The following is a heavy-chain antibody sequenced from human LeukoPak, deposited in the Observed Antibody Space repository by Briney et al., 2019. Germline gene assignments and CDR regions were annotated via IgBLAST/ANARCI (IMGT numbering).Heavy chain of an antibody. J-gene: IGHJ4*02. CDR3: ATDLGNYYDSSGSLTRPAAFDY. CDR1: GYTLTELS. CDR2: FDPEDGET. V-gene: IGHV1-24*01. Sequence: ASVKVSCKVSGYTLTELSMHWVRQAPGKGLEWMGGFDPEDGETIYAQKFQGRVTMTEDTSTDTAYMELSSLRSEDTAVYYCATDLGNYYDSSGSLTRPAAFDYWSQGTLVTVSS. D-gene: IGHD3-22*01.